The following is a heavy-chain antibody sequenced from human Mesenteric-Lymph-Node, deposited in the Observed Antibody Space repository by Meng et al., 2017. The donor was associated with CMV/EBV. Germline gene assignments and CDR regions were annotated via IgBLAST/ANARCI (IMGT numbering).Heavy chain of an antibody. V-gene: IGHV3-21*04. D-gene: IGHD3-3*01. CDR2: ISTSGSDA. CDR3: ARAAYYDFWSGYQTQAESFDI. J-gene: IGHJ3*02. CDR1: GFTFGFHR. Sequence: GESLKISCAASGFTFGFHRMNWVRQVPGKGLEWVSSISTSGSDAYYADSLKGRFTIFRDNAKNSLYLQMNSLSAEDTALYYCARAAYYDFWSGYQTQAESFDIWGQRTMVTVSS.